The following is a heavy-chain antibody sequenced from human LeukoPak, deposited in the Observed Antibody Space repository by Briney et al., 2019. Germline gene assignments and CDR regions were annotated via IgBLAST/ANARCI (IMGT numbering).Heavy chain of an antibody. Sequence: GGSLRLSCAASGFTFSSYSMNWVRQAPGKGLEWVSYISSSSSTIYYADSVKGRFTISRDNAKNSLYLQMNSLRAEDTAVYYCAKAVTPLRSNDDAFDIWGQGTMVTVSS. CDR2: ISSSSSTI. CDR3: AKAVTPLRSNDDAFDI. D-gene: IGHD4-23*01. J-gene: IGHJ3*02. CDR1: GFTFSSYS. V-gene: IGHV3-48*01.